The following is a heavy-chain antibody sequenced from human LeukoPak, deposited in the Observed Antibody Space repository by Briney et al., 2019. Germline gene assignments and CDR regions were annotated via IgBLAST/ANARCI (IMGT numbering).Heavy chain of an antibody. Sequence: SETLSLTCTVSGYSISSGYYWGWIRQPPGKGLEWIGSIYYSGSTYYNPSLKSRVTISVDTSKNQFSLKLSSVTAADTAVYYCASIVVVTAIAGHWYFDLWGRGTLVTVSS. CDR1: GYSISSGYY. J-gene: IGHJ2*01. V-gene: IGHV4-38-2*02. D-gene: IGHD2-21*02. CDR2: IYYSGST. CDR3: ASIVVVTAIAGHWYFDL.